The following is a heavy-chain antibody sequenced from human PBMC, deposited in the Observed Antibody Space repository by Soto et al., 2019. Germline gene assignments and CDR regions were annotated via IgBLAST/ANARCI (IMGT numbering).Heavy chain of an antibody. CDR3: ANIAAAGEMFDY. Sequence: SVKGSCKASGYTFTSHYIHWVRQAPGQGLEWMGIINPSGGSTSYAQKFQGRVTMTRDTSTSTVYMELSSLRSEDTAVYYCANIAAAGEMFDYWGQGTLVTVSS. CDR2: INPSGGST. CDR1: GYTFTSHY. J-gene: IGHJ4*02. V-gene: IGHV1-46*01. D-gene: IGHD6-13*01.